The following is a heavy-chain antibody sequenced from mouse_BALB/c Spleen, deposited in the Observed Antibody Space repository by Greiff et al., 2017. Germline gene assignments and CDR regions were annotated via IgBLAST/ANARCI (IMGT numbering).Heavy chain of an antibody. J-gene: IGHJ4*01. CDR1: GFNIKDYY. V-gene: IGHV14-3*02. CDR3: AREEGLRKDYAMDY. CDR2: IDPANGNT. D-gene: IGHD2-4*01. Sequence: VQLQQSGAELVRSGASVKLSCTASGFNIKDYYMHWVKQRPEQGLEWIGRIDPANGNTKYDPKFQGKATITADTSSNTAYLQLSSLTSEDTAVYYCAREEGLRKDYAMDYWGQGTSVAVSS.